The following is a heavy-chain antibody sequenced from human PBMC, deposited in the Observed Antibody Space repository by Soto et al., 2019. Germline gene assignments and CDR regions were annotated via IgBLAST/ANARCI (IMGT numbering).Heavy chain of an antibody. V-gene: IGHV5-10-1*01. J-gene: IGHJ4*02. CDR2: IDPSDSHA. CDR3: ARRRDY. Sequence: EVQLVQSGAEVKKPGESLKISCKGSGYTFSTYYISWVRQMPGKGLEWMGRIDPSDSHATYSPSFQGHVTMSVDKSINTADLHWSSLKASDTAVYYCARRRDYWGQGTLVTVSS. CDR1: GYTFSTYY.